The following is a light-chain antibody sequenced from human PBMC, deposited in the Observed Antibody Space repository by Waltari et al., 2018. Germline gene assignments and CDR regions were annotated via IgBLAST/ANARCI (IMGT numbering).Light chain of an antibody. V-gene: IGKV1-39*01. CDR2: GGS. Sequence: DIQMTQSPSSLSASIGDTITVTCRASQNIRTYLNWYQQKPAKAPKLLIFGGSRLPRGVPSRFTGSASGTEFTLTITNLQPDDFATYFCQQSFSSPWTFGQGTTV. CDR1: QNIRTY. J-gene: IGKJ1*01. CDR3: QQSFSSPWT.